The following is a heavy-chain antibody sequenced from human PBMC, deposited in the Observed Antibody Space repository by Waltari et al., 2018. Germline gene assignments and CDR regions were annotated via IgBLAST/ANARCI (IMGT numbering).Heavy chain of an antibody. Sequence: EVQLVESGGGLVQPGGSLRLSCADSGFTFSSSWMSRVRRAPGKGLEWVANIQQDGSEKYYVDSVKGRFTISRDNAKNSLYLQMNSLRAEDTAVYYCARDRSAYTYYDFWSGYTIPNWFDPWGQGTLVTVSS. CDR1: GFTFSSSW. CDR2: IQQDGSEK. D-gene: IGHD3-3*01. CDR3: ARDRSAYTYYDFWSGYTIPNWFDP. J-gene: IGHJ5*02. V-gene: IGHV3-7*01.